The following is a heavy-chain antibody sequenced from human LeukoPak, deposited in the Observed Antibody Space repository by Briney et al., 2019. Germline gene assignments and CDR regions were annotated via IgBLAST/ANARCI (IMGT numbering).Heavy chain of an antibody. CDR2: IYHSGST. J-gene: IGHJ2*01. CDR3: ARAPPFDDYGDFNWYFDL. Sequence: SQTPSLTCAVSGGSISSGGYSWSWIRQPPGKGLEWIGYIYHSGSTYYNPSLKSRVTISVDRSKNQFSLKLSSVTAADTAVYYRARAPPFDDYGDFNWYFDLWGRGTLVTVSS. CDR1: GGSISSGGYS. V-gene: IGHV4-30-2*01. D-gene: IGHD4-17*01.